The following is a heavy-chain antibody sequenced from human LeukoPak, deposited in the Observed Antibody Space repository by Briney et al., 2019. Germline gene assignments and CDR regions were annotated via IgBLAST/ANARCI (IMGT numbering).Heavy chain of an antibody. Sequence: GGSLRLSCAASGFTFSSYAMSWVRQAPGKGLEWVSAISGSGGSTYYADSVKGRFTISRDNSKNTLYLQMNSLRAEDTAVYYCAEDRDYYGSGTGGFDYWGQGTLVTVSS. CDR3: AEDRDYYGSGTGGFDY. J-gene: IGHJ4*02. CDR1: GFTFSSYA. V-gene: IGHV3-23*01. D-gene: IGHD3-10*01. CDR2: ISGSGGST.